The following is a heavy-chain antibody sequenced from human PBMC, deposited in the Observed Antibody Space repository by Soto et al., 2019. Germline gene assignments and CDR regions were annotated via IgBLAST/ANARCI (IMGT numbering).Heavy chain of an antibody. D-gene: IGHD7-27*01. CDR2: INPSGGST. V-gene: IGHV1-46*01. CDR1: GYTFTSYY. CDR3: ARDLWGLKELDY. J-gene: IGHJ4*02. Sequence: ASVKVSCKSSGYTFTSYYMHWVRQAPGQGLEWMGIINPSGGSTSYAQKFQGRVTMTRDTSTSTVYMELSSLRSEDTAVYYCARDLWGLKELDYWGQGTLVTVSS.